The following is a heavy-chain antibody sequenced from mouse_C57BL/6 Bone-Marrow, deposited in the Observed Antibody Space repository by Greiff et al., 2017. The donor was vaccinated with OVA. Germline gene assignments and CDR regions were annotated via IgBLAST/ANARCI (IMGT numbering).Heavy chain of an antibody. CDR1: GFTFSSYG. Sequence: EVKLMESGGDLVKPGGSLKLSCAASGFTFSSYGMSWVRQTPDKRLEWVATISSGGSYTYYPDSVKGRFTISRDNAKNTLYLQMSSLKSEDTAMYYCARPFITTVVPFAYWGQGTLVTVSA. CDR3: ARPFITTVVPFAY. CDR2: ISSGGSYT. J-gene: IGHJ3*01. V-gene: IGHV5-6*01. D-gene: IGHD1-1*01.